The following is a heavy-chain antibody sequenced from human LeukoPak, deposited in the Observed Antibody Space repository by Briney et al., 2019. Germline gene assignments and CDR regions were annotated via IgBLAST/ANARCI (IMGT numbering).Heavy chain of an antibody. D-gene: IGHD4-11*01. CDR2: IYTSGST. V-gene: IGHV4-4*07. Sequence: PSETLSLTCTVSGGSISSYYWSWIRQPAGKGLEWIGRIYTSGSTNYNPSLKSRVTISVDTSKNQFSLKLSSVTAADTAVYYWARGPSKDYSKGGGIDYWGQGTLVTVSS. J-gene: IGHJ4*02. CDR1: GGSISSYY. CDR3: ARGPSKDYSKGGGIDY.